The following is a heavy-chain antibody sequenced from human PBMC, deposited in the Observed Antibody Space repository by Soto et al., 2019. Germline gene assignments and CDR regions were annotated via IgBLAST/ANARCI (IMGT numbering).Heavy chain of an antibody. V-gene: IGHV4-34*01. CDR3: ARGYSSSWANWFDP. Sequence: SETLSLTCAVYCGSFSGYYWSWIRQPPGKGLESIGEINHSGSTNYNPSLKSRVTISVDTSKNQFSLKLSSVTAADTAVYYCARGYSSSWANWFDPWGQGTLVTVSS. CDR2: INHSGST. CDR1: CGSFSGYY. J-gene: IGHJ5*02. D-gene: IGHD6-13*01.